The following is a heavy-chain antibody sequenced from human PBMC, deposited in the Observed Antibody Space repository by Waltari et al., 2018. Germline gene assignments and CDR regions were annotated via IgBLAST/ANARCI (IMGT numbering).Heavy chain of an antibody. Sequence: QVQLQQWGAGLLKPSETLSLTCAVYGGSFSGYYWSWIRQPPGKGLEWIGEINHSGSTNYNPSLKSRVTISVDTSKNQFSLKLSSVTAADTAVYYCASLEVGATSSGMDVWGQGTTVIVSS. J-gene: IGHJ6*02. CDR1: GGSFSGYY. CDR2: INHSGST. CDR3: ASLEVGATSSGMDV. V-gene: IGHV4-34*01. D-gene: IGHD1-26*01.